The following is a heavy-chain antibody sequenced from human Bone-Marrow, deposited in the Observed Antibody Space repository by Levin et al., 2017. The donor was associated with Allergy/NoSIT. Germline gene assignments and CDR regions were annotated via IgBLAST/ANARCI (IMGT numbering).Heavy chain of an antibody. D-gene: IGHD5-18*01. V-gene: IGHV3-23*01. J-gene: IGHJ4*02. CDR2: VGGFGEAT. Sequence: PSETLSLTCAASGFTYHKYAMSWVRRAPGKGLEWVSAVGGFGEATYYADSVKGRFTISRDNSMNTVYLEINSLRAEDTGLYYCAKDREINRYGFGSFDYWGQGIQVTVSS. CDR3: AKDREINRYGFGSFDY. CDR1: GFTYHKYA.